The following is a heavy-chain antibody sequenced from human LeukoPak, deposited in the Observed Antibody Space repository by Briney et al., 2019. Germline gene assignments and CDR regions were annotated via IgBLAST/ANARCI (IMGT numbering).Heavy chain of an antibody. D-gene: IGHD5-24*01. Sequence: PSETLSLTCTVSGGSISSYYWSWIRQPPGKGLEWIGYIYYSGSTNYNPSLKSRVTISVDTSKNQFSLKLSSVTAADTAVYYCARLRDGWLQSSSYWYFDLWGRGTLVTVSS. V-gene: IGHV4-59*08. J-gene: IGHJ2*01. CDR1: GGSISSYY. CDR2: IYYSGST. CDR3: ARLRDGWLQSSSYWYFDL.